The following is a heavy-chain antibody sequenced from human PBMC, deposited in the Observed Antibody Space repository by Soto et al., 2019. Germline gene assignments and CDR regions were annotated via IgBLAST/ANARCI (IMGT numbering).Heavy chain of an antibody. J-gene: IGHJ4*02. CDR2: INHSGST. Sequence: SETLSLTCAVYGGSFSGYYWSWIRQPPGKGLEWIGEINHSGSTNYNPSPKSRVTISVDTSKNQFTLRLGAVTAAYTAVYYCATTPYSNYGIDYWGQGTLVTVSS. V-gene: IGHV4-34*01. D-gene: IGHD4-4*01. CDR3: ATTPYSNYGIDY. CDR1: GGSFSGYY.